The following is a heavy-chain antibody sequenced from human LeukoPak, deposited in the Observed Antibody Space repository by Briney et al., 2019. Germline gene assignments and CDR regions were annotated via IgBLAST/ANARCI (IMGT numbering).Heavy chain of an antibody. CDR1: GGSISSSSYY. Sequence: PSETLSLTCTVSGGSISSSSYYWGWIRQPPGKGLEWIGSIYYSGSTYYNPSLKSRVTISVDTSKNQFSLKLSSVTAADTAVYYCARFVDRRGRAFDIWGQGTMVTVSS. J-gene: IGHJ3*02. CDR2: IYYSGST. D-gene: IGHD2-15*01. CDR3: ARFVDRRGRAFDI. V-gene: IGHV4-39*07.